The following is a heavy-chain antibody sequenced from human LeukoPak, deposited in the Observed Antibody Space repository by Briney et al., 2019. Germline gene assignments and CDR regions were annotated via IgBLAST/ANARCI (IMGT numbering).Heavy chain of an antibody. D-gene: IGHD2-15*01. Sequence: ASVQVSCKASGYTFTSYYMHWVRQAPGQGLEWMGIINPSGGSTSYAQKFQGRVTMTRDTSTSAVYMELSSLRSEDTAVYYCARVSGYCSGGSCYGLPSHGMDVWGQGTTVTVSS. CDR1: GYTFTSYY. CDR2: INPSGGST. CDR3: ARVSGYCSGGSCYGLPSHGMDV. V-gene: IGHV1-46*01. J-gene: IGHJ6*02.